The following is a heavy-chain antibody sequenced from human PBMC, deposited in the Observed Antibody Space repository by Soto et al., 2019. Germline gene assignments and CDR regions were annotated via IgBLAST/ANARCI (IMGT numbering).Heavy chain of an antibody. J-gene: IGHJ3*01. V-gene: IGHV4-4*02. CDR2: ISHSGTS. Sequence: QVQLQESGPGLVKPSGTLSLTCAVSGGSISSSHWWTWVRQSPGKGLEYIDEISHSGTSNSNPSLKSRVTLSVDRSKNHFSLTLTSVTAEDTAVYYCARVVLSITRGAFDAWGQGTPVIVSS. D-gene: IGHD1-20*01. CDR1: GGSISSSHW. CDR3: ARVVLSITRGAFDA.